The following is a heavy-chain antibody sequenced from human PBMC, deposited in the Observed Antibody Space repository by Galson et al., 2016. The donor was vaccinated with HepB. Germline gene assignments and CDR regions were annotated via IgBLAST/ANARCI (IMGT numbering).Heavy chain of an antibody. D-gene: IGHD3-22*01. J-gene: IGHJ3*02. Sequence: SLRLSCAASGFTFSSYGMNWARQAPGKGLEWVSYISISSSTIYCADSVKGRFTISRDNAKNSLYLQMNSLRAEDTAVYYCAREIEDYYDTSGYYEDAFDIWGQGTMVTVSS. CDR2: ISISSSTI. V-gene: IGHV3-48*04. CDR1: GFTFSSYG. CDR3: AREIEDYYDTSGYYEDAFDI.